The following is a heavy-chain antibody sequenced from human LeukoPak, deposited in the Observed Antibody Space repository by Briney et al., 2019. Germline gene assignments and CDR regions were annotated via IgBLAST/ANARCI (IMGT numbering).Heavy chain of an antibody. J-gene: IGHJ3*02. Sequence: PGGSLRLSCAPSGFTFSSSSMNWVRQAPRKGLEWVSSISSSISYIYYADSLKGRFTISRDNAKNSLYLQMNSLRAEDTAVYYCARSTEHNGGLGDAFDIWGQGTMVTVSS. CDR2: ISSSISYI. V-gene: IGHV3-21*01. D-gene: IGHD2-21*01. CDR1: GFTFSSSS. CDR3: ARSTEHNGGLGDAFDI.